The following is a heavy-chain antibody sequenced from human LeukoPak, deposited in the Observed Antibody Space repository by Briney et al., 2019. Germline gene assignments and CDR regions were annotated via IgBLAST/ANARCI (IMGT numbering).Heavy chain of an antibody. CDR2: IYYSGST. CDR1: GGSISSSSYY. J-gene: IGHJ4*02. V-gene: IGHV4-39*07. D-gene: IGHD5-18*01. Sequence: SETLSLTCTVSGGSISSSSYYWGWIRQPPGKGLEWIGSIYYSGSTYYNPSLKSRVTISVDTSKNQLSLKLISVTAADTAVYYCARDVGTALVTGDYWGQGTLVTVSS. CDR3: ARDVGTALVTGDY.